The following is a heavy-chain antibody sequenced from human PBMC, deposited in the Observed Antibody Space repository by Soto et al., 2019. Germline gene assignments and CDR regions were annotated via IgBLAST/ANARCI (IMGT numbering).Heavy chain of an antibody. CDR2: IKGDGIIT. Sequence: EVQLVESGGALVQPGGSLRLSCAASGFTFSTYWMNWVREGPGKGLVWVSRIKGDGIITNYADSVRGRFTVSRDNAKSTLYLQINSLTAEDAAVYYCARGTLTSIDMFDYWGQGTLVTVSS. J-gene: IGHJ4*02. V-gene: IGHV3-74*01. D-gene: IGHD2-21*01. CDR3: ARGTLTSIDMFDY. CDR1: GFTFSTYW.